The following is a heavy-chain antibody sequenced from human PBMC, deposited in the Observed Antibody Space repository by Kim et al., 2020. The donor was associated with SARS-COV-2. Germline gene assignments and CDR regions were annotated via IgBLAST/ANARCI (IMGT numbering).Heavy chain of an antibody. D-gene: IGHD3-10*01. CDR1: GYSFTSYW. Sequence: GESLKISCKGSGYSFTSYWISWVRQMPGKGLEWMGRIDPSDSYTNYSPSFQGHVTISADKSISTAYLQWSSLKASDTAMYYCAVAMVRGVYYYYGMDVWGQGTTVTVSS. CDR3: AVAMVRGVYYYYGMDV. J-gene: IGHJ6*02. CDR2: IDPSDSYT. V-gene: IGHV5-10-1*01.